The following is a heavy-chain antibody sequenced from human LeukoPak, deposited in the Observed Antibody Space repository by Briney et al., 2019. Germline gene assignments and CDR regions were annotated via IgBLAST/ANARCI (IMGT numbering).Heavy chain of an antibody. D-gene: IGHD2-2*01. Sequence: PGRTLRLSCAASGFNYSDYYMSWIRQAPGKGLEWVSYISSSSSYTNYADSVKGRFTISRDNAKNSLYLQMNSLRAEDTAVYYCASRRTDYWGQGTLVTVSS. CDR3: ASRRTDY. CDR1: GFNYSDYY. J-gene: IGHJ4*02. V-gene: IGHV3-11*06. CDR2: ISSSSSYT.